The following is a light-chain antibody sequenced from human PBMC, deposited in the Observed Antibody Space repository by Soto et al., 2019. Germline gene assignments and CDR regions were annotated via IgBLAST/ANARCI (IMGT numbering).Light chain of an antibody. CDR3: QQSYDAQFT. V-gene: IGKV1-39*01. CDR1: QGISHY. J-gene: IGKJ4*01. Sequence: DIQLTQSPSSLSASVGDEVTITCRASQGISHYLTWYQQKPGRAPTLLIYGVSTLQSGVPPRFSGGGSATEFTLTISILQLEDFATYYCQQSYDAQFTFGGGTSVEIK. CDR2: GVS.